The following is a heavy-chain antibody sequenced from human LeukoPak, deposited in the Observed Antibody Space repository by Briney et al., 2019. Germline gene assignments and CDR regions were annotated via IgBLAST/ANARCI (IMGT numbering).Heavy chain of an antibody. CDR3: ARLYHDFWSGYYPFDY. CDR2: INHSGST. J-gene: IGHJ4*02. V-gene: IGHV4-34*01. D-gene: IGHD3-3*01. Sequence: SETLSLTCAVYGGSFSGYYWSWIRQPPGKGLDWIGEINHSGSTNYNPSLKSRVTISVDTSKNQFSLKLSSVTAADTAVYYCARLYHDFWSGYYPFDYWGQGTLITVSS. CDR1: GGSFSGYY.